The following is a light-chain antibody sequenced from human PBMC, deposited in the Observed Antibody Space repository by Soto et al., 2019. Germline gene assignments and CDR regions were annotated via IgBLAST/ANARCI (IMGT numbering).Light chain of an antibody. CDR1: QDIAKY. Sequence: DIQMTQSPSSLSASVGDRVTITCQASQDIAKYLNWYQQKPGKAPKLLIYEASNLVTGVPLRFSGSGSGTDFTFTISSQQPEDIATYYCQQYDFLRTFGQGTRLEIK. V-gene: IGKV1-33*01. J-gene: IGKJ5*01. CDR2: EAS. CDR3: QQYDFLRT.